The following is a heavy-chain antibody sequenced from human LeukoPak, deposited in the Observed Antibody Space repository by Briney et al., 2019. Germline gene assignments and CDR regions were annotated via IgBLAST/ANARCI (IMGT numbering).Heavy chain of an antibody. CDR1: GGSISSYY. CDR3: ARGGYSYGPRPSYYYYMDV. J-gene: IGHJ6*03. D-gene: IGHD5-18*01. CDR2: IYTSGST. V-gene: IGHV4-4*07. Sequence: SQTLSLTCTVSGGSISSYYWSWIRQPAGKGLEWIGRIYTSGSTNYNPSLKSRVTISVDESKNQFSLKLSSVTAADTAVYYCARGGYSYGPRPSYYYYMDVWGKGTTVTVSS.